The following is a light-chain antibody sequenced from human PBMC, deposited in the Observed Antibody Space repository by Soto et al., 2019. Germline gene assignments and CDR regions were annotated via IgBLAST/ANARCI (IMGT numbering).Light chain of an antibody. CDR3: QQSYSTPLT. V-gene: IGKV1-39*01. J-gene: IGKJ4*01. CDR2: AAS. CDR1: ESISNF. Sequence: DIQMTQSPSSLSASIGDTVTITCRASESISNFFNWYQQKPGKAPKLLIYAASSLQSGVPSRFSGGGSGTDFTLTISSLQPEAFATYYCQQSYSTPLTFGGGTQGGYQ.